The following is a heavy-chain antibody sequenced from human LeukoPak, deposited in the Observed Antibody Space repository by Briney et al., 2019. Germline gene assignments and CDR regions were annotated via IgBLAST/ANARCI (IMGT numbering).Heavy chain of an antibody. CDR1: GGSISSSSYY. CDR2: IYYSGST. V-gene: IGHV4-39*01. Sequence: SETLSLTCTVSGGSISSSSYYWGWIRQPPGKGLEWIGSIYYSGSTYYNPSLKSRVTISVDTSKNQFSLKLSSVTAADTAVYYCASITYYYDSSGYSDYWGQGTLVTVSS. J-gene: IGHJ4*02. D-gene: IGHD3-22*01. CDR3: ASITYYYDSSGYSDY.